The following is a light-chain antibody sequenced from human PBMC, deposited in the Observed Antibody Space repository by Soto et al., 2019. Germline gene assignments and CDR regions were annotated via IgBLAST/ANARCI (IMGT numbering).Light chain of an antibody. CDR2: DGS. CDR1: QSVRTY. Sequence: EIVLTQSPGTLSLSPGERATLSCRASQSVRTYLAWYQQQPGQAPRLLIYDGSNRATGIPARFRGSGSGTDFTLTISSLEPEDFAVYYCQQRSNWPRTFGQGTKVDIK. J-gene: IGKJ1*01. CDR3: QQRSNWPRT. V-gene: IGKV3-11*01.